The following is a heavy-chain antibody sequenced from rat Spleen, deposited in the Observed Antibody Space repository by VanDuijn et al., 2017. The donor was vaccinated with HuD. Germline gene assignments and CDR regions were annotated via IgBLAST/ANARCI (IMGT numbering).Heavy chain of an antibody. D-gene: IGHD1-9*01. CDR1: GFTFSDYG. CDR2: ISYGDRSGHSST. J-gene: IGHJ2*01. CDR3: VRHGYTRYYFDY. V-gene: IGHV5-29*01. Sequence: EVQLVESDGGLVQPGRSLKLSCAASGFTFSDYGMAWVRQGPTKGLEWVATISYGDRSGHSSTYYRDSVKGRFTISRDNVKSTLYLQMDSLRSEDTASYYCVRHGYTRYYFDYWGQGVMVTVSS.